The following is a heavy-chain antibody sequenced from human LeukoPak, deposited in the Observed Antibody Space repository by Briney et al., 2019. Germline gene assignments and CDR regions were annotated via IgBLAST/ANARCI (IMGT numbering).Heavy chain of an antibody. V-gene: IGHV3-23*01. D-gene: IGHD2-2*01. CDR1: GFNFISYS. Sequence: GGSLRLSCAASGFNFISYSMSWVRQVPGKGLEWVSVIRGSGVSTYYADSVKGRFTISRDNSKNTLYLQMNNLRAEDTAMYYCAKRQGSSASCYDYWGQGTLVTVTS. J-gene: IGHJ4*02. CDR2: IRGSGVST. CDR3: AKRQGSSASCYDY.